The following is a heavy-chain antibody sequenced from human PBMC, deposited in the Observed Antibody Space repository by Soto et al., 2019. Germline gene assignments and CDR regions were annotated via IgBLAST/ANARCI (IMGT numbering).Heavy chain of an antibody. CDR2: YGGSGGST. D-gene: IGHD3-16*01. J-gene: IGHJ6*03. CDR1: GFSFSTYG. Sequence: DVQLLESGGGLAQRGGSLRLSCAASGFSFSTYGMTWVRQAPGKGLEWVSYGGSGGSTYYADSVKGRFTISRDNSKNTLYLQRHSLRDEDTALYYCVKFRGRAYHYYYMDVWGNGTTVTVSS. CDR3: VKFRGRAYHYYYMDV. V-gene: IGHV3-23*01.